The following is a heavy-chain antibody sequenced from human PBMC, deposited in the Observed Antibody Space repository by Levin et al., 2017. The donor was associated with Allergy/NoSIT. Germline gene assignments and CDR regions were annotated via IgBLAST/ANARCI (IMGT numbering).Heavy chain of an antibody. CDR1: GFTFSSYS. V-gene: IGHV3-21*01. Sequence: GSLRLSCAASGFTFSSYSMNWVRQAPGKGLEWVSSISSSSSYIYYADSVKGRFTISSDNAKNSLHLQMNSLRAEDRAVYYCARGGGGITIFGGIGGDYWGQGTLVTVSS. CDR2: ISSSSSYI. CDR3: ARGGGGITIFGGIGGDY. J-gene: IGHJ4*02. D-gene: IGHD3-3*01.